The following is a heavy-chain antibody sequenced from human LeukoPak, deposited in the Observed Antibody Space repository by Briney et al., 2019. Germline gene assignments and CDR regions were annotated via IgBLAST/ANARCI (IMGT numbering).Heavy chain of an antibody. CDR3: ASPGSVGDTGMPDY. CDR1: SGSISTSNYY. CDR2: IYYSGST. J-gene: IGHJ4*02. V-gene: IGHV4-39*01. D-gene: IGHD5-18*01. Sequence: SETLSLTCTVSSGSISTSNYYWGWVRQPPGKALEWIGNIYYSGSTYYSPSLKSRLTISVDTSKNQFSLKLSSVTAADTAVYYCASPGSVGDTGMPDYWGQGTLVTVSS.